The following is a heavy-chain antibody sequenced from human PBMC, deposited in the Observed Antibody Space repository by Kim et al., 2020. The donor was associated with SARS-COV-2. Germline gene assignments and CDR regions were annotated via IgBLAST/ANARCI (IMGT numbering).Heavy chain of an antibody. Sequence: ASVKVSCKASGYTFTSYGISWVRQAPGQGLEWMGWISAYNGNTNYAQKLQGRVTMTTDTSTSTAYMELRSLRSDDTAVYYCARDKGNVYGDHRRFDPWGQGTLVTVSS. CDR1: GYTFTSYG. V-gene: IGHV1-18*01. CDR2: ISAYNGNT. CDR3: ARDKGNVYGDHRRFDP. J-gene: IGHJ5*02. D-gene: IGHD4-17*01.